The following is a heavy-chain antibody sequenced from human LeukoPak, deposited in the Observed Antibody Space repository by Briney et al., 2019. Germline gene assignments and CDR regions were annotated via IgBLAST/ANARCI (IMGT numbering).Heavy chain of an antibody. Sequence: GGSLRLSCAASGFTFSSSAMSWVRQVPGKGLEWVSGISASGGSTSYADSVRGRFTISRDNSKNMLYLQMNSLRAEDTAVYYCAREPGTDYRKYYFDYWGQGTLVTVSS. CDR1: GFTFSSSA. D-gene: IGHD3/OR15-3a*01. CDR2: ISASGGST. J-gene: IGHJ4*02. CDR3: AREPGTDYRKYYFDY. V-gene: IGHV3-23*01.